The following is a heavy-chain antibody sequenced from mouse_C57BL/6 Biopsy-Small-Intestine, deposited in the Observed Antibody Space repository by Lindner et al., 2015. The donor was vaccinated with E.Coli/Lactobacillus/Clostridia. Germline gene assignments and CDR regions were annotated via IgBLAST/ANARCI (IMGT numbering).Heavy chain of an antibody. CDR2: RSGNT. CDR3: ARNRAMDY. V-gene: IGHV1-81*01. Sequence: RSGNTYYNEKFKGKATLTADKSSSTAYMELRSLTSEDSAVYFCARNRAMDYWGQGTSVTVSS. J-gene: IGHJ4*01. D-gene: IGHD2-14*01.